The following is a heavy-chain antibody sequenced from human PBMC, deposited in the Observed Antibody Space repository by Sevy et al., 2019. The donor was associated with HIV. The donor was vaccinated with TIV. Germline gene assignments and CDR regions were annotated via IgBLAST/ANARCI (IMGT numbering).Heavy chain of an antibody. D-gene: IGHD2-15*01. CDR1: GFTFSSYS. CDR2: ISSSSTYI. V-gene: IGHV3-21*01. CDR3: ARTAILGAFDI. Sequence: GGSLRLSCVASGFTFSSYSMNWVRQAPGKGLEWVSSISSSSTYIYYADSVKGRFTISRDNAKNSLYLQMNSLRAEDTAVYYCARTAILGAFDIWGPGTMVTVSS. J-gene: IGHJ3*02.